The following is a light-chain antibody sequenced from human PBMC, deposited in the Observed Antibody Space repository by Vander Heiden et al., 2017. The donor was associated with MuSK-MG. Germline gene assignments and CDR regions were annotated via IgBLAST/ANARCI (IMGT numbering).Light chain of an antibody. J-gene: IGLJ3*02. CDR1: SSNLGNNA. CDR3: AAWDDSLNGWV. V-gene: IGLV1-36*01. CDR2: YDD. Sequence: QSVLTQPPSVSEAPRQRVTISCSGSSSNLGNNALHWYQQLPGKAPKLLIYYDDLLPSGVSDRFSGSKSGTSASLAISGLQSEDEADYYCAAWDDSLNGWVFGGGTKLTVL.